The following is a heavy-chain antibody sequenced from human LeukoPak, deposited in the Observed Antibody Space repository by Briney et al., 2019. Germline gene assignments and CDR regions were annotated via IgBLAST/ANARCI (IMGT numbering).Heavy chain of an antibody. D-gene: IGHD3-10*01. J-gene: IGHJ5*02. CDR2: INPNSGVT. V-gene: IGHV1-2*02. CDR3: ARTTLQTLGA. Sequence: ASVKVSCKASGYTFTGYYMHWVRQAPGQGLEWMGWINPNSGVTHYAQKFQGRVTMTSDTSISTAYMELSRLRSDDTAVYYCARTTLQTLGAWGQGTLVTVSS. CDR1: GYTFTGYY.